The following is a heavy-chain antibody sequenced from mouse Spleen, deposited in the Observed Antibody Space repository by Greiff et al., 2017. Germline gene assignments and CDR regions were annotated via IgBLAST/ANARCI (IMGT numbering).Heavy chain of an antibody. Sequence: EVQLPPSGPELVKPGASVKISCKASGYSFTGYYMNWVKHSPDKSLEWIGEINPRTGGTTYNQKFKAKATLTVDKASSTAYMQLKSLTSEDSAVDYWARFYYGRSYGDRFADWGQGTRVTVSA. V-gene: IGHV1-42*01. CDR2: INPRTGGT. D-gene: IGHD1-1*01. CDR3: ARFYYGRSYGDRFAD. CDR1: GYSFTGYY. J-gene: IGHJ3*01.